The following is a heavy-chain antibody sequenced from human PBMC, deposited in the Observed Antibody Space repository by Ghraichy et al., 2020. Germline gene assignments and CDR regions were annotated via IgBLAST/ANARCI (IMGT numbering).Heavy chain of an antibody. V-gene: IGHV3-48*02. D-gene: IGHD5-12*01. CDR1: GFSFSSYE. CDR3: AREERYSGLGAFDS. Sequence: GSLRLSCAASGFSFSSYELSWVRQAPGKGLEWVSYISSSGDTIFYADSVKGRFTISRDNAKNSLYLQMNSLRDEDTAVYYCAREERYSGLGAFDSWGQGTLVTVSS. J-gene: IGHJ4*02. CDR2: ISSSGDTI.